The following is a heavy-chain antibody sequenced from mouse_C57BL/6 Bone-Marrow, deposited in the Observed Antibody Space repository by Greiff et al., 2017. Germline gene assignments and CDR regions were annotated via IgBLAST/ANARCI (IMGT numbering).Heavy chain of an antibody. Sequence: QVQLQQSGPGLVQPSQSLSITCTVSGFSLTSYGVHWVRQSPGKGLEWLGVIWSGGSTDYNAAFISRLSISKDNSKSQVFFKMNRLQADDTAIYYCASYYYCWYFDVWGTGTTVTVSS. J-gene: IGHJ1*03. CDR3: ASYYYCWYFDV. D-gene: IGHD1-1*01. V-gene: IGHV2-2*01. CDR1: GFSLTSYG. CDR2: IWSGGST.